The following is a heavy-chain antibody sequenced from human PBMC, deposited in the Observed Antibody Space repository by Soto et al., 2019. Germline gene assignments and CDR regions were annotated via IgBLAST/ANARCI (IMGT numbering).Heavy chain of an antibody. CDR1: GYSISSGYY. CDR3: ARVGAEYCSSTSCYTGDY. Sequence: PSETLSLTCGVSGYSISSGYYLGWIRQPPGKGLEWIGSIYHSGSTYYNPSLKSRVTISVDTSKNQFSLKLSSVTAADTAVYYCARVGAEYCSSTSCYTGDYWGQGTLVTVSS. V-gene: IGHV4-38-2*01. CDR2: IYHSGST. D-gene: IGHD2-2*02. J-gene: IGHJ4*02.